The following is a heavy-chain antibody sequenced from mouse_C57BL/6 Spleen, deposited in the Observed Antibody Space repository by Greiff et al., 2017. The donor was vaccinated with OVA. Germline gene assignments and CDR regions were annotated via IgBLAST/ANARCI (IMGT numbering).Heavy chain of an antibody. D-gene: IGHD1-1*01. CDR2: ISDGGSYT. CDR3: ARGYITTVGGYFDY. CDR1: GFTFSSYA. V-gene: IGHV5-4*01. Sequence: DVQLVESGGGLVKPGGSLKLSCAASGFTFSSYAMSWVRQTPEKRLEWVATISDGGSYTYYPDNVKGRFTISRDNAKNNLYLQMSHLKSEDTAMYYCARGYITTVGGYFDYWGQGTTLTVSS. J-gene: IGHJ2*01.